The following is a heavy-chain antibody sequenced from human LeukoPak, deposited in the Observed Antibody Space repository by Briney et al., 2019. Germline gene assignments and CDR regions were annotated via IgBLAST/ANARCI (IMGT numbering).Heavy chain of an antibody. V-gene: IGHV4-61*02. CDR2: IYTSGST. Sequence: SETLSLTCTVSGGSISSSSYYWSWIRQPAGKGLEWIGRIYTSGSTNYNPSLKSRVTISVDTSKNQFSLKLSSVTAADTAVYYCARGIYSFDYWGQGTLVTVSS. J-gene: IGHJ4*02. CDR1: GGSISSSSYY. D-gene: IGHD2/OR15-2a*01. CDR3: ARGIYSFDY.